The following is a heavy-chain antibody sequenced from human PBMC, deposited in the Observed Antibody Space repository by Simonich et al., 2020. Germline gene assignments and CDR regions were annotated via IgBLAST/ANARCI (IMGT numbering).Heavy chain of an antibody. J-gene: IGHJ4*02. V-gene: IGHV3-30*07. D-gene: IGHD2-21*02. CDR2: KSYDGSNN. Sequence: QVQLVESGGGVVQPGRSLRLSCAASGFTFSSYAMHWVRQAPGKGLAWVTVKSYDGSNNYYADSVKGLVTISRDNSKNTLYLQMNSLRAEDTAVYYCARDGERYCGGDCYSYFDYWGQGTLVTVSS. CDR1: GFTFSSYA. CDR3: ARDGERYCGGDCYSYFDY.